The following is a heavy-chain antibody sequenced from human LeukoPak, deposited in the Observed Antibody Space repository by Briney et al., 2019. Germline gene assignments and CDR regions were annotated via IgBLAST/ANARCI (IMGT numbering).Heavy chain of an antibody. V-gene: IGHV3-33*01. J-gene: IGHJ6*02. CDR1: GVTFCSDG. Sequence: PGGSLRLSCAASGVTFCSDGMHWVREAPGKGLEWGAVIWYDGSNKYHADSVKGRFTISRDKSKNTLYLQMNSLRAEDTAVYYCARAPGTAAEDYYYYGMDVWGQGTPVTVSS. CDR2: IWYDGSNK. D-gene: IGHD6-13*01. CDR3: ARAPGTAAEDYYYYGMDV.